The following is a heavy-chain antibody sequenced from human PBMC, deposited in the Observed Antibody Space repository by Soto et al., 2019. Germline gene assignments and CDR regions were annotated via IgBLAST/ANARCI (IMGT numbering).Heavy chain of an antibody. CDR3: ARGYCTNGVCYLSYYYYGMDV. V-gene: IGHV3-33*01. J-gene: IGHJ6*02. CDR2: IWYDGSNK. Sequence: GGSLRLSCAASGFTFSSYGTHWVRQAPGKGLEWVAVIWYDGSNKYYADSVKGRFTISRDNSKNTLYLQMNSLRAEDTAVYYCARGYCTNGVCYLSYYYYGMDVWGQGTTVTVSS. CDR1: GFTFSSYG. D-gene: IGHD2-8*01.